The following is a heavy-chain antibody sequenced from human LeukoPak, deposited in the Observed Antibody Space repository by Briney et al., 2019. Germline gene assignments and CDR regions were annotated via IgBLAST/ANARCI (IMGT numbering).Heavy chain of an antibody. V-gene: IGHV1-2*02. D-gene: IGHD5-18*01. CDR1: GFTFTDYC. CDR2: INPNSGGT. CDR3: AREDRYSYHF. Sequence: GASVKVSCKASGFTFTDYCMHWVRQAPGQGLEWMGWINPNSGGTNYAQKFQGRVSMTRDTSIRTAYMELSSLRSDDTAVYYCAREDRYSYHFWGQGTLVTVSS. J-gene: IGHJ4*02.